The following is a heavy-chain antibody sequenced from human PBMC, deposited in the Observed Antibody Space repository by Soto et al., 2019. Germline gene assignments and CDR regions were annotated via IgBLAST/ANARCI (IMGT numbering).Heavy chain of an antibody. CDR1: GGSFSGYY. V-gene: IGHV4-34*01. CDR2: INHSGST. J-gene: IGHJ4*02. Sequence: SETLSLTCAVYGGSFSGYYWSWIRQPPGKGLEWIGEINHSGSTNYNPSLKSRVTISVDTSKNQFSLKLSSVTAADTAVYYCARGIFLMVRGVIGYWGQGTLVTGSS. CDR3: ARGIFLMVRGVIGY. D-gene: IGHD3-10*01.